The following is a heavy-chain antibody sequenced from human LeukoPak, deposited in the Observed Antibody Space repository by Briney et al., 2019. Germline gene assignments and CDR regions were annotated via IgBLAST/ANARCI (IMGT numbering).Heavy chain of an antibody. J-gene: IGHJ6*02. CDR3: ARDPYSSGWPSYYYGMDV. D-gene: IGHD6-19*01. CDR1: GFTFSSYW. Sequence: GGSLRLSCAASGFTFSSYWMSWVRQAPGKGLEWVANIKQDGSEKYYVDSVKGRFTISRDNAKNSLYLQMNSLRAEDTAVYYCARDPYSSGWPSYYYGMDVWGQGTTVTVSS. CDR2: IKQDGSEK. V-gene: IGHV3-7*01.